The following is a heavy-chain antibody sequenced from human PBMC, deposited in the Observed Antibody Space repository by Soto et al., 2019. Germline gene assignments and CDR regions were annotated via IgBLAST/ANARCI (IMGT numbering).Heavy chain of an antibody. CDR2: ISSSGSTI. Sequence: HPGGSLRLSCAASGFTFSSYEMNWVRQAPGKGLEWVSYISSSGSTIYHADSVKGRFTISRDNAKNSLYLQMNSLRAEDTAVYYCARECLRFFYCAMDVWGQGTTVTVSS. CDR1: GFTFSSYE. J-gene: IGHJ6*02. D-gene: IGHD5-12*01. V-gene: IGHV3-48*03. CDR3: ARECLRFFYCAMDV.